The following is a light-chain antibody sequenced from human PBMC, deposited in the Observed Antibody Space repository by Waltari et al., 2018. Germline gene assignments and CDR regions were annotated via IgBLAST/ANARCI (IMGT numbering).Light chain of an antibody. CDR3: QQNDDVPTYT. Sequence: DIHLTQTPSSRSASVGDRVTITCQASDYIYAFLNWYQQKPGTTPKLLIYDTSSLGTRVPSRFSGDGSESLFTITIRRLQPEDFDTYYCQQNDDVPTYTFGPGTKV. J-gene: IGKJ3*01. CDR1: DYIYAF. CDR2: DTS. V-gene: IGKV1-33*01.